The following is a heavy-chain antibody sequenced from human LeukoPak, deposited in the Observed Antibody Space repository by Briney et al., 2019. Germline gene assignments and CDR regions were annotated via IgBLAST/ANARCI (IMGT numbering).Heavy chain of an antibody. CDR1: GFTVSSNY. CDR3: ARAKDYHYYYMDV. J-gene: IGHJ6*03. CDR2: IYSGGST. V-gene: IGHV3-53*01. Sequence: GGSLRLSCAASGFTVSSNYMSWVGQAPGKGLEWVSVIYSGGSTYYADSVKGRFTISRDNSKNTLYLQMNSLRAEDTAVYYCARAKDYHYYYMDVWGKGTTVTISS.